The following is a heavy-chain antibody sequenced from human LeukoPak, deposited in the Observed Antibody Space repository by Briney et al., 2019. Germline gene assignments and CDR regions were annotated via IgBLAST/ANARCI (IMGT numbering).Heavy chain of an antibody. D-gene: IGHD3-16*01. CDR3: ARVLSLRLYYFDY. CDR1: GYTFTDSY. CDR2: INPNSGDP. V-gene: IGHV1-2*06. Sequence: ASVKVSCKASGYTFTDSYIHWVRQAPGQGLEWMGRINPNSGDPNYPQNFQGRVTMTRDTSISTAYMELSRLRSDDTAVYYCARVLSLRLYYFDYWGQGTLVTVSS. J-gene: IGHJ4*02.